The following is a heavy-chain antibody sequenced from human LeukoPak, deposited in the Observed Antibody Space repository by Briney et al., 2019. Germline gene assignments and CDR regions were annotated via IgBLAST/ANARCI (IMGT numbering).Heavy chain of an antibody. CDR2: ISYDGSNK. Sequence: PGRSLRLSCAASGFTFSSYGMHWVRQAPGKGLEWVAVISYDGSNKYYADSVKGRFTISRDNSKNTLYLQMNSLRAEDTAVYYCAKDKGEAAFGYWGQGTLVTVSS. V-gene: IGHV3-30*18. J-gene: IGHJ4*02. CDR1: GFTFSSYG. CDR3: AKDKGEAAFGY. D-gene: IGHD6-25*01.